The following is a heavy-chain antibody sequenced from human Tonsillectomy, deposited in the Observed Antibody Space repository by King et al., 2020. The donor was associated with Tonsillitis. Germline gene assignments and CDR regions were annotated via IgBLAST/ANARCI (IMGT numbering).Heavy chain of an antibody. D-gene: IGHD6-19*01. CDR3: ARTGNQDSSGWYGYYYGLDV. V-gene: IGHV1-69*01. CDR2: IIPIFGTT. CDR1: GGTFSSYA. J-gene: IGHJ6*02. Sequence: QGQLVQSGAEVKKPGSSVKVSCKASGGTFSSYALSWVRQAPGQGLEWMGGIIPIFGTTNYAQKFQGRVTITADESTSTAYMELSSLRSEDTAVYYCARTGNQDSSGWYGYYYGLDVWGQGTTVTVSS.